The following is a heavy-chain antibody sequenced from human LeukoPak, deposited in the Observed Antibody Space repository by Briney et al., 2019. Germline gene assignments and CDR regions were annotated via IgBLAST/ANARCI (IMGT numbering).Heavy chain of an antibody. J-gene: IGHJ6*02. D-gene: IGHD3-16*01. CDR2: ISYDGSNK. V-gene: IGHV3-30*03. CDR3: AREGIGLRLIARSVYGMDV. CDR1: GFTFSSYG. Sequence: GGSLRLSCAASGFTFSSYGMHWVRQAPGKGLEWVAVISYDGSNKYYADSVKGRFTISRDNSKNTLYLQMNSLRAEDTAVYYCAREGIGLRLIARSVYGMDVWGQGTTVTVSS.